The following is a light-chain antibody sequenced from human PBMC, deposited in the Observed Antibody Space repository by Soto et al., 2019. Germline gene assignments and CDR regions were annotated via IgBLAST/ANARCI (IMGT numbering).Light chain of an antibody. Sequence: EIVLTQSPATLSWSPGERATLSCRASQSVASFLVWYQQKPGQAPRLLIYDTSNRSTGIPARFSGSGSGTDLTLTISSLEPEDFAVYYCQQRKNWPPLTFGQGTRLEIK. J-gene: IGKJ5*01. CDR1: QSVASF. V-gene: IGKV3-11*01. CDR3: QQRKNWPPLT. CDR2: DTS.